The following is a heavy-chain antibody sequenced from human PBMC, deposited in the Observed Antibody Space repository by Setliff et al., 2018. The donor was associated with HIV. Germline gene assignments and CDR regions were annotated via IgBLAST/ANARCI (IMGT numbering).Heavy chain of an antibody. Sequence: ASVKVSCKASGFTFLSSAMQWVRQARGRRLEWIGWIVVGSGNTNYAQKFQERVTITRDMSTRTTYMELSNLRSEDTAVYYCAARPGVDSSAYYDYYYMDVWGKVTTVTVSS. CDR1: GFTFLSSA. V-gene: IGHV1-58*02. CDR2: IVVGSGNT. CDR3: AARPGVDSSAYYDYYYMDV. D-gene: IGHD3-22*01. J-gene: IGHJ6*03.